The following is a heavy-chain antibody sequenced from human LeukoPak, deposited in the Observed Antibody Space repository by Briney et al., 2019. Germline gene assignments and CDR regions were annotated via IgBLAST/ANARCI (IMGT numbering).Heavy chain of an antibody. V-gene: IGHV3-21*04. J-gene: IGHJ4*02. Sequence: GGSLRLSCAASGCIFSSYSMNWVRQAPGKGLEWVSSISSRSSYIYYADPVKGRFTISRDNHKNALYLDMNSLRSEDTAIYYCATYRQVLLPFESWGQGTLVTVSS. D-gene: IGHD2/OR15-2a*01. CDR1: GCIFSSYS. CDR2: ISSRSSYI. CDR3: ATYRQVLLPFES.